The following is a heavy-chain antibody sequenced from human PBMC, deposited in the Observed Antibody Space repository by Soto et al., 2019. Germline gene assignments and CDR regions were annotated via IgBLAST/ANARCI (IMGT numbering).Heavy chain of an antibody. D-gene: IGHD6-6*01. V-gene: IGHV3-53*01. CDR2: IYSGGYT. CDR1: GFTVSNNY. J-gene: IGHJ4*02. Sequence: EVQLGESGGGWIQPGGSVRPSCAVSGFTVSNNYMSWVRQARGKGLEGVSVIYSGGYTAYGAAVKGRFTISRNNSKNTLYLQRIALRADDAAVSYCATRPGGGYWGQGTLVTVSS. CDR3: ATRPGGGY.